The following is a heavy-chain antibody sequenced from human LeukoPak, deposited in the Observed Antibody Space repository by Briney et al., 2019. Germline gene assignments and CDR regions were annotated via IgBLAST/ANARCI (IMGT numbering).Heavy chain of an antibody. Sequence: GGSLRLSCAASGFTFSDYSMTWIRQAPGKGLEWVSYISSSSSTIYYADSVKGRFTISRDNAKNSLYLQMNSLRAEDTAVYYCARDLVTPSIAARRWYFDLWGRGTLVTVSS. CDR1: GFTFSDYS. J-gene: IGHJ2*01. D-gene: IGHD6-6*01. V-gene: IGHV3-11*04. CDR3: ARDLVTPSIAARRWYFDL. CDR2: ISSSSSTI.